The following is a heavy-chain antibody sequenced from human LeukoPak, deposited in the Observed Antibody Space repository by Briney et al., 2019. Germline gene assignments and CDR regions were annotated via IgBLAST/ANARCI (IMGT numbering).Heavy chain of an antibody. D-gene: IGHD5-12*01. CDR2: ISAYNGDT. Sequence: ASVKVSCKASGYTFTRYSIGWVRQAPGQGLEWVGWISAYNGDTKYGQKFQGRVTLTTDASTSTAYMELRSLRSDDTAIYYCARSHAGYETEYYFDSWGQGTLVTVSS. CDR3: ARSHAGYETEYYFDS. J-gene: IGHJ4*02. CDR1: GYTFTRYS. V-gene: IGHV1-18*01.